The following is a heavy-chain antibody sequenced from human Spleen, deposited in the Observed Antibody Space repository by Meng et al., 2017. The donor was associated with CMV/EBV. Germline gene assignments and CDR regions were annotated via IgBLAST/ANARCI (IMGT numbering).Heavy chain of an antibody. D-gene: IGHD4-23*01. J-gene: IGHJ4*02. CDR1: GFSFSHFG. V-gene: IGHV3-30*02. CDR3: AKPSNDYGGNGDY. CDR2: IRFDGSVK. Sequence: GESLKISCAASGFSFSHFGIHWVRQAPGKGLEWVAFIRFDGSVKSYADSVKGRFTISRDNSKNTLHLQMNSLRAEDTAVYYCAKPSNDYGGNGDYWGQGTLVTVSS.